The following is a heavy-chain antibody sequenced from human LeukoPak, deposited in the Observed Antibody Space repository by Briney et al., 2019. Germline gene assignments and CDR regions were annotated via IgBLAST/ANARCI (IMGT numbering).Heavy chain of an antibody. CDR2: INQDASEK. Sequence: GGSLRLSCTASGFTFSGYWMSWVRQAPGEGLEWVANINQDASEKYYVDSVKGRLTISRDNAKNSLYLQMNSLRAEDTAVYYCARGRRVPAAMGNRFDPWGQGTLVTVSS. CDR1: GFTFSGYW. V-gene: IGHV3-7*01. D-gene: IGHD2-2*01. CDR3: ARGRRVPAAMGNRFDP. J-gene: IGHJ5*02.